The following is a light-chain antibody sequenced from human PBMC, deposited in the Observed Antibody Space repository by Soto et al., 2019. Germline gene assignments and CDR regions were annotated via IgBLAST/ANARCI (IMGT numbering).Light chain of an antibody. J-gene: IGLJ1*01. CDR3: SSYTTSRSYV. CDR2: DVT. V-gene: IGLV2-14*03. CDR1: SSVVGDYIY. Sequence: QSALTQPASVSGSPGQSITISCTGTSSVVGDYIYVSWYRHHPGKAPKLMIYDVTNRPSGVSNRFSGSKSGNTASLTISGLQAEDEADYYCSSYTTSRSYVFGTGIKVTVL.